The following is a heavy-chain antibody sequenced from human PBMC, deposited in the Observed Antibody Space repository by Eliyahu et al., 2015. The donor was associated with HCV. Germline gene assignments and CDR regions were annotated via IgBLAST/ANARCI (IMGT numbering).Heavy chain of an antibody. Sequence: QVQLVQSGAEVKKPGSSVKVSCKASGGTFSSYAISWVRQAPGQGLEWMGGIIPIFGTANCAQKFQGRVTITADESTSTAYMELSSLRSEDTAVYYCARHRPPRYCSSTSCREDYYYGMDVWGQGTTVTVSS. CDR1: GGTFSSYA. CDR3: ARHRPPRYCSSTSCREDYYYGMDV. J-gene: IGHJ6*02. V-gene: IGHV1-69*01. CDR2: IIPIFGTA. D-gene: IGHD2-2*01.